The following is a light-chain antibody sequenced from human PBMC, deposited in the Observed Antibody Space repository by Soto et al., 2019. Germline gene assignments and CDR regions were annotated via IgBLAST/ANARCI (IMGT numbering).Light chain of an antibody. J-gene: IGKJ1*01. CDR2: KAS. V-gene: IGKV1-5*03. CDR3: HHYNTYYRT. Sequence: DIQMTQSPSSLSASVGYRVTITCRASQSIGTWLAWYQQKQGKAPKLLIYKASDLESGVPSRFSGSGSGTEFTLTISSLQPDDFATYYCHHYNTYYRTFGHGTKVDIK. CDR1: QSIGTW.